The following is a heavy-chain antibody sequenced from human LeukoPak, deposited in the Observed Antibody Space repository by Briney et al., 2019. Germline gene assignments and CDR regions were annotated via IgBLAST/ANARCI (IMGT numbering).Heavy chain of an antibody. CDR3: ARRRFRYYDYVWGSYRPNWFDP. Sequence: GASVKVSCKASGYTFTGYYMHWVRQAPGQGLEWMGWMNPNSGNTGYAQKFQGRVTMTRNTSISTAYMELSSLRSEDTAVYYCARRRFRYYDYVWGSYRPNWFDPWGQGTLVTVSS. CDR1: GYTFTGYY. D-gene: IGHD3-16*02. J-gene: IGHJ5*02. V-gene: IGHV1-8*02. CDR2: MNPNSGNT.